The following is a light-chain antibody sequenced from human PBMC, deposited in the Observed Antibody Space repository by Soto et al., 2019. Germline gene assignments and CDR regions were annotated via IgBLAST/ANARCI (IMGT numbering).Light chain of an antibody. CDR2: GDS. CDR3: QSYDSSLSGWV. CDR1: SSNIGTVYH. V-gene: IGLV1-40*01. Sequence: QSVLTQPPSVSGAPGQRVTISCTGSSSNIGTVYHVHWYHHLPGTAPKLLIYGDSNRPSGVPDRFSGSKSGTSASLAITGLQAEDEADYYCQSYDSSLSGWVFGGGTKLTVL. J-gene: IGLJ3*02.